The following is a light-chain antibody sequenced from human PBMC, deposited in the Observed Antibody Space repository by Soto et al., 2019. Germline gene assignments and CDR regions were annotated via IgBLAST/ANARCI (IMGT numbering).Light chain of an antibody. V-gene: IGKV1-33*01. CDR3: QQYDNLQLP. CDR1: QDIKNY. J-gene: IGKJ4*01. CDR2: DAS. Sequence: DIQMTQSPSSLSASVGDRVTITCQASQDIKNYLNWYQQKSGKAPKLLIYDASDLETGVPSRFSGSGYGTDFTFTINSLQPEDIATYYCQQYDNLQLPFGGGTKVDIX.